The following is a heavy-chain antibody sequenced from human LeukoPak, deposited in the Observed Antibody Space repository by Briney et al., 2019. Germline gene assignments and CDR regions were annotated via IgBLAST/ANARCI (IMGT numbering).Heavy chain of an antibody. V-gene: IGHV3-23*01. CDR2: ISASGDVT. D-gene: IGHD6-13*01. CDR3: ARAAAIAAAGREGPFFDY. CDR1: EFTFSKFP. J-gene: IGHJ4*02. Sequence: PGGSLRLSCAASEFTFSKFPMGWVRQAPGRGLEWVSAISASGDVTFHADSVRGRFTISRDNSKNTLYLQMNSLRAEDTAVYYCARAAAIAAAGREGPFFDYWGQGTLVTVSS.